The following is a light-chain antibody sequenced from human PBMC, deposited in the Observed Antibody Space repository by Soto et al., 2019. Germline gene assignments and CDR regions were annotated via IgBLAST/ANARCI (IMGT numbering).Light chain of an antibody. J-gene: IGKJ3*01. V-gene: IGKV3-15*01. CDR2: YAS. Sequence: EMVMTQSPATLSVSPGERVTRSCRASESVQSNLAWYQQKPGQGPSLLIYYASTRVTGVPDRFSGSGSGTEFTLTISSLQSEDFGVYYCQHYSNWPPTFGPGTKVEIK. CDR1: ESVQSN. CDR3: QHYSNWPPT.